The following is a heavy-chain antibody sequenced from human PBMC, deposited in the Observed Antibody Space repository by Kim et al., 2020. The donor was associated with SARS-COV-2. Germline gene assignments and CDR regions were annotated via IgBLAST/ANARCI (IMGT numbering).Heavy chain of an antibody. CDR3: ARSQGYVWGSYRLKFDP. D-gene: IGHD3-16*02. Sequence: KSRVTISVGTSKDQFSLKLSSVTAADTAVYYCARSQGYVWGSYRLKFDPWGQGTLVTVSS. V-gene: IGHV4-34*01. J-gene: IGHJ5*02.